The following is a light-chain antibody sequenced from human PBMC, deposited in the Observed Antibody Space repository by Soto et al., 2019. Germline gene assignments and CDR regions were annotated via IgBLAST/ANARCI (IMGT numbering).Light chain of an antibody. Sequence: EVVMTQSPATLSVSPGGRATLSCRASQSISGTLAWYQQKPGQAPRLLIYDASDRAPGIPARFSGGGSGTDFTRTISSLEPEDFAVYYCQQRNPLTFGGGTKVDIK. CDR3: QQRNPLT. CDR2: DAS. V-gene: IGKV3-11*01. CDR1: QSISGT. J-gene: IGKJ4*01.